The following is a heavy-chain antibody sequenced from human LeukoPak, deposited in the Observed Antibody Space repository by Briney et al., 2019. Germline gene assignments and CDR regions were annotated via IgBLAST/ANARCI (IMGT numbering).Heavy chain of an antibody. CDR3: ARDRYYDSSGYFGY. CDR2: ISSSSSTI. D-gene: IGHD3-22*01. V-gene: IGHV3-48*04. Sequence: PGRSLRLSCAASGFTFSSYSMNWVRQAPGKGLEWVSYISSSSSTIYYADSVKGRFTISRDNAKNSLYLQMNSLRAEDTAVYYCARDRYYDSSGYFGYWGQGTLVTVSS. J-gene: IGHJ4*02. CDR1: GFTFSSYS.